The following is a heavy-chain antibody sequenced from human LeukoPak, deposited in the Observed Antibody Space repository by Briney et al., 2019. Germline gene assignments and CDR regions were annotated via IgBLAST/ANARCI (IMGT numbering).Heavy chain of an antibody. J-gene: IGHJ4*02. CDR3: AKRVPYSSSSVYFDS. V-gene: IGHV3-23*01. D-gene: IGHD6-6*01. CDR1: GFTFSSYG. CDR2: ISDSGSDT. Sequence: GGSLRLSCAASGFTFSSYGLSWVRQAPGKGLEWVSAISDSGSDTYYADSVKGRFTISKDNSKNTLYLQMNSLRAEDTAVYYWAKRVPYSSSSVYFDSWGQGTLVTVSS.